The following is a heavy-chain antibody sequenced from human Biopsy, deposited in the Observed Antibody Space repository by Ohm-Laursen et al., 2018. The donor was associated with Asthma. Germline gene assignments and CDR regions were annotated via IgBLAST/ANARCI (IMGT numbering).Heavy chain of an antibody. Sequence: SDTLSLTCSLSSGSGGYMRSGNYYWGWIRQPPGKGLEWIGSIYYSGTTYYTPSLESRVTVTADTSKNQFSQKLTSVTAADTAVYYCVRGSSSWHHGPFHYYYGLDVCGQGTTATVSS. CDR1: SGSGGYMRSGNYY. J-gene: IGHJ6*02. V-gene: IGHV4-39*01. CDR2: IYYSGTT. CDR3: VRGSSSWHHGPFHYYYGLDV. D-gene: IGHD6-13*01.